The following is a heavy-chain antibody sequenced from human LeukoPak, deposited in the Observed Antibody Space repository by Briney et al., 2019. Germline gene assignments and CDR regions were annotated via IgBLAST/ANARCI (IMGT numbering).Heavy chain of an antibody. D-gene: IGHD5-12*01. CDR3: ARENGYDRDRGLTL. CDR1: GGTFSSYT. Sequence: SVKVSCKASGGTFSSYTINWVRQAPGQGLEWMGGIIPIFGTANYAQKFQGRVTITADESTSTAYMELSSQRSEDTAVYYCARENGYDRDRGLTLWGQGTLVTVSS. CDR2: IIPIFGTA. V-gene: IGHV1-69*13. J-gene: IGHJ4*02.